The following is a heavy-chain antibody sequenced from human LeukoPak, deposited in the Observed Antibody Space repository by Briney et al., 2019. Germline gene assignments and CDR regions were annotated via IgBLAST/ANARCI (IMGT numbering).Heavy chain of an antibody. J-gene: IGHJ4*02. D-gene: IGHD3-22*01. CDR2: IKSKTDGGTT. V-gene: IGHV3-15*01. Sequence: GGSLLLSCAASGFTFSSYSMNWVRQAPGKGLEWVGRIKSKTDGGTTDYAAPVKGRFSISRDDSKNTLYLQMNSLKTEDTAVYYCTTMDYFDSSAYYHPSDYWGQGTLVTVSS. CDR1: GFTFSSYS. CDR3: TTMDYFDSSAYYHPSDY.